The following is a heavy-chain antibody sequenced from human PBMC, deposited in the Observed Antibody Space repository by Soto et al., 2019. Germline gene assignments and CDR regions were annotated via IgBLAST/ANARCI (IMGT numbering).Heavy chain of an antibody. CDR3: ARRGSGNYYDY. CDR2: ISGSGGST. J-gene: IGHJ4*02. CDR1: GFTFSSYA. V-gene: IGHV3-23*01. D-gene: IGHD1-26*01. Sequence: EVQLLESGGGLVQPGGSLRLSCAASGFTFSSYAMRWVRQAPGKGLEWVSTISGSGGSTYYADSVKGRFTISRDNSKNTLYLQMNSLRAGDTAVYYWARRGSGNYYDYWGQGTLVTVSS.